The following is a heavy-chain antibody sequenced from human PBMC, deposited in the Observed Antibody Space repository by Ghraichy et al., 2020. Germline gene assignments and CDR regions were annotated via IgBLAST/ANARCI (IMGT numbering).Heavy chain of an antibody. Sequence: GGSLRLSCAASGFTFSSYWMSWVRQAPGKGLEWVANIKQDGSEKYYVDSVKGRFTISRDNAKNSLYLQMNSLRAEDTAVYYCASKGYCSGGSCYSLFDYWGQGTLVTVSS. J-gene: IGHJ4*02. CDR2: IKQDGSEK. CDR1: GFTFSSYW. CDR3: ASKGYCSGGSCYSLFDY. D-gene: IGHD2-15*01. V-gene: IGHV3-7*01.